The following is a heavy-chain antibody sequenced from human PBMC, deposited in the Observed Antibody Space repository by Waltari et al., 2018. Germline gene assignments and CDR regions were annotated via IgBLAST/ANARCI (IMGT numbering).Heavy chain of an antibody. D-gene: IGHD6-19*01. V-gene: IGHV4-34*02. Sequence: QVQLQQWGAGLLKPSETLSLSCDVSGGSLSGFPWTWILQTPGKGLEWIGDVTLSGNTNSNPSLKGRITVSLDTSRRQLSLRVTAMTAADTGVYFCARSVAGVGMEYWGQGTPVTVSS. CDR1: GGSLSGFP. J-gene: IGHJ4*02. CDR2: VTLSGNT. CDR3: ARSVAGVGMEY.